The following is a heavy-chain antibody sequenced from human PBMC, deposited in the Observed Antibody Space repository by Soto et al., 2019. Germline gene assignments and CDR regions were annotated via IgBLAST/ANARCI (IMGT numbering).Heavy chain of an antibody. CDR2: VIPIFGTA. Sequence: SVKVSCKASGGTFSSYAISWVRQAPGQGLEWMGGVIPIFGTANYAQKFQGRVTITADESTSTAYMELSSLRSEDTAVYYCARDVVVVPAATFYYYGMDVWGQGTTVTVSS. CDR1: GGTFSSYA. V-gene: IGHV1-69*13. D-gene: IGHD2-2*01. J-gene: IGHJ6*02. CDR3: ARDVVVVPAATFYYYGMDV.